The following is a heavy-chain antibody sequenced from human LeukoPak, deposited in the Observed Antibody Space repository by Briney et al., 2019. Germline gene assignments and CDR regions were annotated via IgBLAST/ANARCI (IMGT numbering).Heavy chain of an antibody. D-gene: IGHD1-26*01. J-gene: IGHJ4*02. Sequence: PGGSLRLSCAASGFTFSSYGMHWVRQAPGKGLEWLAVIWYDGSNKYYADSVKGRFTISRDNSKNTLYLQMNSLRAEDTAVYYCAREWELKAIDYWGQGTLVTVSS. CDR2: IWYDGSNK. CDR3: AREWELKAIDY. CDR1: GFTFSSYG. V-gene: IGHV3-33*01.